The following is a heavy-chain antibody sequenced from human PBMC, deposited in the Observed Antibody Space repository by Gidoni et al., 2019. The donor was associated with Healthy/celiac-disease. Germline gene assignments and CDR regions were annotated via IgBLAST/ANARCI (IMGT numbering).Heavy chain of an antibody. Sequence: EVQLVESGGGLVKPGGTLRLSCAASGFTFSSYSLNWVRQAPGKGLGWVSAISSSSIYIYYADSVKGRFTSSRDNAKNSLYLPMNSLRAEDTAVYYCARDSASPYYYDSSGYYYYGMDVWGQGTTVTVSS. V-gene: IGHV3-21*01. J-gene: IGHJ6*02. D-gene: IGHD3-22*01. CDR3: ARDSASPYYYDSSGYYYYGMDV. CDR1: GFTFSSYS. CDR2: ISSSSIYI.